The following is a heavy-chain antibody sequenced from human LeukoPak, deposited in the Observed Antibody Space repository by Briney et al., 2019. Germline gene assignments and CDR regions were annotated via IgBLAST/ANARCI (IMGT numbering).Heavy chain of an antibody. V-gene: IGHV3-23*01. Sequence: GGSLRLSCAASGFIFSSYGMTWVRQAPGKGLEWVSAISGSGSGGSTYYADSVKGRFTIPRDNSRNTLYLQLNDLRAEDTAIYYCAKAFGTNGYFQLPIDFWGQGTLVTVSS. D-gene: IGHD2-8*01. CDR1: GFIFSSYG. J-gene: IGHJ4*02. CDR3: AKAFGTNGYFQLPIDF. CDR2: ISGSGSGGST.